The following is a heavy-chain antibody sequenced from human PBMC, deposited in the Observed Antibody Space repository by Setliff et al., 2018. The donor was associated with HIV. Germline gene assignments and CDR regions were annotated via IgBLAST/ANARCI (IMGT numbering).Heavy chain of an antibody. J-gene: IGHJ3*02. Sequence: GGSLRLSCAASGFTFSNYWMHWIRQAPGKGLVWVSRINSDGSSTTYADSVKGRFTISRDNAKNTLYLQMNSLRAEDTAVYYCARTHPDSSGYWALGAFDIWGQGTMVTVSS. CDR2: INSDGSST. D-gene: IGHD3-22*01. CDR1: GFTFSNYW. CDR3: ARTHPDSSGYWALGAFDI. V-gene: IGHV3-74*01.